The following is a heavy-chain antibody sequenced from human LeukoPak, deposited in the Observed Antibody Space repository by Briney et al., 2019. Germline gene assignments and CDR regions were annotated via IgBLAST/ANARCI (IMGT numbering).Heavy chain of an antibody. Sequence: AGSLRLSCAASGFTFNSYSMNWFRQAPGKGLEWVSSISSSSRFIYYADSVKGRFTISRDNAKNSLYLQMNSLRAEDTAVYYCARTYYGSGLTNDYWGQGTLVTVSS. V-gene: IGHV3-21*01. CDR2: ISSSSRFI. CDR3: ARTYYGSGLTNDY. D-gene: IGHD3-10*01. J-gene: IGHJ4*02. CDR1: GFTFNSYS.